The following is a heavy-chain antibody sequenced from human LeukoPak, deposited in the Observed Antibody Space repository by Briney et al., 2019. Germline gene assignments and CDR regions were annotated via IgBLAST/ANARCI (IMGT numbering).Heavy chain of an antibody. CDR1: GGSFSGYY. J-gene: IGHJ4*02. V-gene: IGHV4-34*01. CDR3: ARHDGDGHNLYLDY. Sequence: PSETLSLTCAVYGGSFSGYYWSWIRQPPGKGLEWIGEINHSGSTNYNPSLKSRVTISVDTSKNQFSLKLSSVTAADTAVYYCARHDGDGHNLYLDYWGQGTLVTVSS. CDR2: INHSGST. D-gene: IGHD5-24*01.